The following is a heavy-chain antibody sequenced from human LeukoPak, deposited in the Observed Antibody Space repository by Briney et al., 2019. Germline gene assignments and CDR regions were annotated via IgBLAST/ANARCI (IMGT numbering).Heavy chain of an antibody. CDR3: ARAGLDGSGWLFPYP. CDR2: MNPNSGNT. D-gene: IGHD6-19*01. V-gene: IGHV1-8*03. Sequence: RASVKVSCKASGYTFTSYGISWVRQAPGQGLEWMGWMNPNSGNTGYAQKFQGRVTITRNTSISTAYMELSSLRSEDTAVYYCARAGLDGSGWLFPYPWGQGTLITVSS. CDR1: GYTFTSYG. J-gene: IGHJ5*02.